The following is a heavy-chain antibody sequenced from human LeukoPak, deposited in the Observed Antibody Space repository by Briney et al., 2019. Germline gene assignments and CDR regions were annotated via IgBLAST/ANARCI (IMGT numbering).Heavy chain of an antibody. CDR3: ARGSSSWIVY. V-gene: IGHV3-7*01. J-gene: IGHJ4*02. D-gene: IGHD6-13*01. CDR2: IKQDGSEK. Sequence: PGGSLRLSCAASGFTFSSRWMSWVRQAPGKGLEWVANIKQDGSEKYYVDSVKGRFTISRDNAKNPLYLQMNSLRAEDTAVYYCARGSSSWIVYWGQGTLVTVSS. CDR1: GFTFSSRW.